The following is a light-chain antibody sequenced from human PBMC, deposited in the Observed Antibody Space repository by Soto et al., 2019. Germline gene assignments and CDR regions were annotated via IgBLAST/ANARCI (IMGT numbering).Light chain of an antibody. CDR2: GAS. CDR3: QQYNNWPPAT. CDR1: QSVSSN. J-gene: IGKJ1*01. Sequence: EIVMTHSPATLSVSPGERATLSCMASQSVSSNLAWYQQKPGQAPRLHIYGASTRATGIPARFSGSGSGTEFTPTISSLQAEDFAVYYCQQYNNWPPATFGQGTMVEIK. V-gene: IGKV3-15*01.